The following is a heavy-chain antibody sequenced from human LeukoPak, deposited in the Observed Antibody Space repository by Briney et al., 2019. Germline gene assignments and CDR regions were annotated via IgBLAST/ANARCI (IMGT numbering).Heavy chain of an antibody. CDR2: MNPNSGNT. V-gene: IGHV1-8*01. CDR3: ARGPGVVVPAAYYYYYYGMDV. Sequence: ASVKVSCKASGYTFTSYDINWVRQATGQGLEWMGWMNPNSGNTGYAQKFQGRVTMTRNTSISTAYMGLSSLRSEDTAVYYCARGPGVVVPAAYYYYYYGMDVWGQGTTVTVSS. D-gene: IGHD2-2*01. J-gene: IGHJ6*02. CDR1: GYTFTSYD.